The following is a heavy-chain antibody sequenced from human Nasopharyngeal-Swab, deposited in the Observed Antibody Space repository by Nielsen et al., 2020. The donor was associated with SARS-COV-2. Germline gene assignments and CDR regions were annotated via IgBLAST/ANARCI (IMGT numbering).Heavy chain of an antibody. Sequence: PGKGLEWVSGISWNSGSIGYAGSVKGRFTISRDNAKNSLYLQMNSLRAEDTALYYCAKGDSGGSTSYTDYWGQGTLVTVSS. CDR3: AKGDSGGSTSYTDY. V-gene: IGHV3-9*01. J-gene: IGHJ4*02. CDR2: ISWNSGSI. D-gene: IGHD2-2*01.